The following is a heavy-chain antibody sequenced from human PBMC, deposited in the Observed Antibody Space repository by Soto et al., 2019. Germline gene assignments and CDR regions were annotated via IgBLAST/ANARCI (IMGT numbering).Heavy chain of an antibody. D-gene: IGHD4-17*01. CDR2: IYYSGST. CDR3: ARYNDYGDAFDI. Sequence: QVKLQESGPGLVKPSETLSLTCTVSGGSISSYYWSWIRQPPGKGLEWIGYIYYSGSTNYNPSLKSRVTISVDTSKNQFSLKLSSVTAADTAVYYCARYNDYGDAFDIWGQGTMVTVSS. V-gene: IGHV4-59*01. CDR1: GGSISSYY. J-gene: IGHJ3*02.